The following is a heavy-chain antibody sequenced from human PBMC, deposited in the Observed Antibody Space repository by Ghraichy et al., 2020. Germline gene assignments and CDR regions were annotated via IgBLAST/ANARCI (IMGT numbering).Heavy chain of an antibody. CDR2: ISGSGGST. CDR1: GFTFSSYA. CDR3: ATDKEGGYYTFDY. J-gene: IGHJ4*02. V-gene: IGHV3-23*01. D-gene: IGHD3-22*01. Sequence: GGSLRLSCAASGFTFSSYAMSWVRQAPGKGLEWVSAISGSGGSTYYADSVKGRFTISRDNSKNTLYLQMNSLRAEDTAVYYCATDKEGGYYTFDYWGQGTLVTVSS.